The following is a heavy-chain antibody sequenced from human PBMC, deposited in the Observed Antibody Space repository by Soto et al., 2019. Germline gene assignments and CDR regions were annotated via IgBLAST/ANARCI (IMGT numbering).Heavy chain of an antibody. CDR1: GFTFSSYG. J-gene: IGHJ6*02. CDR3: AKDLLRPGRAYGMDV. CDR2: ISYDGTNK. V-gene: IGHV3-30*18. Sequence: QVQLVESGGGVVQPGRSLRLSCAAAGFTFSSYGMHWGRQAPGKGLGWVAVISYDGTNKYAADSVKGRFTISRDNSKNPLYLQMNSLRAEDTAVYYCAKDLLRPGRAYGMDVWGQGTTVTVSS.